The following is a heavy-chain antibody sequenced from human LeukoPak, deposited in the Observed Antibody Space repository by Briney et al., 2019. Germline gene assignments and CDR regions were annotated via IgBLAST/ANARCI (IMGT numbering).Heavy chain of an antibody. V-gene: IGHV1-18*01. CDR1: GYTFTSYG. J-gene: IGHJ4*02. CDR2: ISAYNGNT. D-gene: IGHD6-19*01. Sequence: ASVKVSCKASGYTFTSYGISWVRQAPGQGLEWMGWISAYNGNTNYAQKLQGRVTMTTDTSTSTAYMEPRSLRSDDTAVYYCASVAVAGTRQQASFDQWGQGTLLPVYS. CDR3: ASVAVAGTRQQASFDQ.